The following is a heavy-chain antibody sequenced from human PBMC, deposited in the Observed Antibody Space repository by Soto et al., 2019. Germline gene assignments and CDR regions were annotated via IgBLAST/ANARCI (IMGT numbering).Heavy chain of an antibody. V-gene: IGHV3-30*18. Sequence: PGGSLRLSCAASGFTFSSYWMDWVRQAPGRGLVWVSRIKFDGSNKYYADSVKGRFTISRDNSKNTLYLQMNSLRAEDTAVYYCAKEGPNYYDSSGYCGFDYWGQGTLVTVSS. D-gene: IGHD3-22*01. CDR2: IKFDGSNK. CDR1: GFTFSSYW. J-gene: IGHJ4*02. CDR3: AKEGPNYYDSSGYCGFDY.